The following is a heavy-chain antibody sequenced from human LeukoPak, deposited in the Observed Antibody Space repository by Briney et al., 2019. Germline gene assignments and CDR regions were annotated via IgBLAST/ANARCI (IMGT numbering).Heavy chain of an antibody. CDR2: INPNSGGT. Sequence: ASVKVSCKASGYTFTGYYMHWVRQAPGQGLEWMGWINPNSGGTNYAQKFQGRVTMTRDTSISTAYMELSRLRCDDTAVYYCARDGIFGGVKGFDPWGQGTLVTVSS. D-gene: IGHD3-3*01. J-gene: IGHJ5*02. CDR3: ARDGIFGGVKGFDP. CDR1: GYTFTGYY. V-gene: IGHV1-2*02.